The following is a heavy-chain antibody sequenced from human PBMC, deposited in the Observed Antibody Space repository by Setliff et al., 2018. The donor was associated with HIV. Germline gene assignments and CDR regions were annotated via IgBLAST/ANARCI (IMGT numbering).Heavy chain of an antibody. CDR2: IYSDGRT. Sequence: HPGGSLRLSCAASGFTVSDNHMTWVRQAPGKGLEWVSFIYSDGRTYYTDSVKGRFTVSRDDSKNTLYLQMNSLRVEDTAAYFCAKGVKWLDPWGQGTLVTVSS. V-gene: IGHV3-53*01. D-gene: IGHD3-16*01. J-gene: IGHJ5*02. CDR3: AKGVKWLDP. CDR1: GFTVSDNH.